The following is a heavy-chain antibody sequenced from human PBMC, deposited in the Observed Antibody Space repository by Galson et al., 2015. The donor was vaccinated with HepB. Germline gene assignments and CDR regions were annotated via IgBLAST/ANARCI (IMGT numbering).Heavy chain of an antibody. CDR2: INNGNGNT. D-gene: IGHD7-27*01. J-gene: IGHJ4*02. CDR3: ACGYWGWDN. Sequence: SVKVSCKASGYTFTTSEMHWVRQAPGQRLEWMGWINNGNGNTRYSQKFQGRVTITRDTSASTAYMELSSLRSEDTAVYYCACGYWGWDNWGQGTLVTVSS. V-gene: IGHV1-3*04. CDR1: GYTFTTSE.